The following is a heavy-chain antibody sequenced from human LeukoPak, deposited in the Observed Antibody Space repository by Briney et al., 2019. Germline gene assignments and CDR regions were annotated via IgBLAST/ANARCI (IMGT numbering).Heavy chain of an antibody. CDR2: ISGSGGST. CDR1: GFTFSSYA. D-gene: IGHD2-8*01. V-gene: IGHV3-23*01. Sequence: GGSLRLSCAASGFTFSSYAMSWVRQAPGKGLEWISAISGSGGSTYYADSVKGRFTISRDNSKNTLYLQMNSLRAEDTAVYYCAKGTSWVSDYYYMDVWGKGTTVTVSS. J-gene: IGHJ6*03. CDR3: AKGTSWVSDYYYMDV.